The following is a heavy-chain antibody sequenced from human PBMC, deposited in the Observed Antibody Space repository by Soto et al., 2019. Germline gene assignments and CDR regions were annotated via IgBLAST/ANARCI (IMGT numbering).Heavy chain of an antibody. D-gene: IGHD2-21*02. CDR1: GFTFSSYG. J-gene: IGHJ4*02. CDR3: AKDGSSYCGGDCYPFDY. Sequence: GGSLRLSCAASGFTFSSYGMHWVRQAPGKGLEWVAVISYDGSNKYYADSVKGRFTISRDNSKNTLYLQMNSLRAEDTAVYYCAKDGSSYCGGDCYPFDYWGQGTLVTVSS. CDR2: ISYDGSNK. V-gene: IGHV3-30*18.